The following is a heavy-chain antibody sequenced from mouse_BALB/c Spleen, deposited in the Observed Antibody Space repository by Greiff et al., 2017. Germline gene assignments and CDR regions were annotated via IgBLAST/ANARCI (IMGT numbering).Heavy chain of an antibody. CDR3: ARSYGSSLAWFAY. CDR2: INPGSGGT. Sequence: VQLQQSGAELVRPGTSVKVSCKASGYAFTNYLIEWVKQRPGQGLEWIGVINPGSGGTNYNEKFKGKATLTADKSSSTAYMQLSSLTSDDSAVYFCARSYGSSLAWFAYWGQGTLVTVSA. CDR1: GYAFTNYL. J-gene: IGHJ3*01. V-gene: IGHV1-54*01. D-gene: IGHD1-1*01.